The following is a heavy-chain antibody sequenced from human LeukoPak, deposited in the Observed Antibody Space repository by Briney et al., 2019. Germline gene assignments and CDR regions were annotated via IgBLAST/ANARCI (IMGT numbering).Heavy chain of an antibody. CDR3: AKDFVRRFDP. CDR1: GFTFSSYT. J-gene: IGHJ5*02. CDR2: IGDSGGSS. V-gene: IGHV3-23*01. Sequence: GGSLRLSCAASGFTFSSYTMSWVRQAPGKGLEWVSSIGDSGGSSYYADSVEGRFTISRDNSRNTLYLQMNSLRAEDTAVYYCAKDFVRRFDPWGQGTLVTVSS.